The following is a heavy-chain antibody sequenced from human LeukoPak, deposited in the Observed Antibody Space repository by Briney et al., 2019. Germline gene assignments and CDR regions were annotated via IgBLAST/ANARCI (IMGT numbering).Heavy chain of an antibody. J-gene: IGHJ4*02. V-gene: IGHV3-30*04. D-gene: IGHD6-19*01. CDR2: ISYDGSNK. Sequence: PGGPLRLPFAASGSTLRSYAIHGVRQAPGKGLEGGEVISYDGSNKYYADSVKGRFTISRDNSKNTLYLQMNSLRAEDTAVYYCATAVASSSGWYADYWGQGTLVTVSS. CDR3: ATAVASSSGWYADY. CDR1: GSTLRSYA.